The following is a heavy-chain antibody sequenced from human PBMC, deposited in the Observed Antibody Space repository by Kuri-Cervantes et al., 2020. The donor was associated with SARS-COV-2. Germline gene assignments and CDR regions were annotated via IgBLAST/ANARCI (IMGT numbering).Heavy chain of an antibody. CDR3: ARGAANYYYMDV. V-gene: IGHV3-NL1*01. Sequence: GGSLRLSCAASGFTFSSYAMHWVRQAPGKGLEWVSLIYSGGSTYYADSVKGRFTISRDNSKNTVSLHMNSLRAEDTAMYYCARGAANYYYMDVWGKGTTVTVSS. J-gene: IGHJ6*03. D-gene: IGHD3-16*01. CDR1: GFTFSSYA. CDR2: IYSGGST.